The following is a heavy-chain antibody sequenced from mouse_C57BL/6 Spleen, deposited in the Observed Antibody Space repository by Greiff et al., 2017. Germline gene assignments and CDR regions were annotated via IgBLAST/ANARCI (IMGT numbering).Heavy chain of an antibody. D-gene: IGHD2-2*01. CDR2: IDPSDSYT. Sequence: QVQLKQPGAELVMPGASVKLSCKASGYTFTSYWMHWVKQRPGQGLEWIGEIDPSDSYTNYNQKFKGKSTLTVDKSSSTAYMQLSSLTSEDSAVYYCARKGGYPYYFDYWGQGTTLTVSS. V-gene: IGHV1-69*01. CDR3: ARKGGYPYYFDY. J-gene: IGHJ2*01. CDR1: GYTFTSYW.